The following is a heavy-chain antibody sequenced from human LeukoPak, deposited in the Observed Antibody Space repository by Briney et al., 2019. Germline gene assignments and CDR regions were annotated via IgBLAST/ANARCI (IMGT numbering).Heavy chain of an antibody. Sequence: AGGSLRLSCAASGFTFSSYGMHWVRQAPGKGLEWVAFIRYDGTNKYYVDSAKGRFTISRDNSKNTLYLQMNSLRAEDTAVYYCAKDVSYSSGCDYWGQGTKVTVSS. CDR1: GFTFSSYG. J-gene: IGHJ4*02. V-gene: IGHV3-30*02. CDR3: AKDVSYSSGCDY. CDR2: IRYDGTNK. D-gene: IGHD6-25*01.